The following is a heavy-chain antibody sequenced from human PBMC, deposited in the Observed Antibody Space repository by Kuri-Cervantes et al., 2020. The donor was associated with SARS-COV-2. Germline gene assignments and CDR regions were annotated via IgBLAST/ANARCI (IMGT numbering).Heavy chain of an antibody. CDR3: ARDTSAYQNYYYYYGVDV. CDR2: IYYSGST. CDR1: GGSISSTSSY. Sequence: SETLSLTCTVSGGSISSTSSYWSWIRQPPGKGLEWIGYIYYSGSTNYNPSLQNRVSILIDTSKNQFSLRLTSVTAADTAVYYCARDTSAYQNYYYYYGVDVWGQGTTVTVSS. V-gene: IGHV4-61*01. J-gene: IGHJ6*02. D-gene: IGHD2-2*01.